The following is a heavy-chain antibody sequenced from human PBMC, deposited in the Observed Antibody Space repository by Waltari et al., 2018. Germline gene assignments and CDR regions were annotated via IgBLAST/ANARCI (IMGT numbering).Heavy chain of an antibody. D-gene: IGHD6-19*01. V-gene: IGHV3-23*04. CDR2: ISGSGGST. CDR1: GFTFSSYA. Sequence: EVQLVESGGGLVQPGGSLRLSCAASGFTFSSYAMRWVRQAPGRGLEWVSAISGSGGSTYYADSVKGRFTISRDNSKNTLYLQMNSLRAEDTAVYYCANSEDPGWPFDYWGQGTLVTVSS. J-gene: IGHJ4*02. CDR3: ANSEDPGWPFDY.